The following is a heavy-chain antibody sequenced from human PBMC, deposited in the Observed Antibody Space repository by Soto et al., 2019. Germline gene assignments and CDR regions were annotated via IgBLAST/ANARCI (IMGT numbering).Heavy chain of an antibody. Sequence: GGSLRLSCAASGFTFSSYDMHWVRQATGKGLEWVSAIGTAGDTYYPGSVKGRFTISRENAKNSLYLQMNSLRAGDTAVYYCARGNIAAAGTAWFDPWGQGTLVTVSS. CDR1: GFTFSSYD. J-gene: IGHJ5*02. CDR3: ARGNIAAAGTAWFDP. CDR2: IGTAGDT. D-gene: IGHD6-13*01. V-gene: IGHV3-13*01.